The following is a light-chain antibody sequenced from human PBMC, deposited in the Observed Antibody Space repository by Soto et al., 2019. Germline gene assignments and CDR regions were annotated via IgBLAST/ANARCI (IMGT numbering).Light chain of an antibody. Sequence: DIVMTQSPDSLAVSLGERATINCKSSQSVLYSSNNKNYLAWYQQKPGQPPKLLIYWASTRESGVPDRFSGSGSGTDFTLTISSLQAEDVAVYYCQQYYSTLLPFGGGTKVEIE. CDR1: QSVLYSSNNKNY. CDR2: WAS. V-gene: IGKV4-1*01. J-gene: IGKJ4*01. CDR3: QQYYSTLLP.